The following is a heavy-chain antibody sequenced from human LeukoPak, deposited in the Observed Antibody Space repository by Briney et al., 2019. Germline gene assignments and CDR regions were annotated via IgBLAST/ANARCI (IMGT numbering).Heavy chain of an antibody. CDR2: INPNSGGT. D-gene: IGHD3-22*01. J-gene: IGHJ4*02. V-gene: IGHV1-2*02. CDR1: GYTFTGYY. Sequence: ASVKVSCKASGYTFTGYYMHWVRQAPGQGLEWMGWINPNSGGTNYAQKFQGRVTMTRDTSISTAYMELSRLRYDDTAVYYCARDHAYYYDSSGIPGYWGQGTLVTVSS. CDR3: ARDHAYYYDSSGIPGY.